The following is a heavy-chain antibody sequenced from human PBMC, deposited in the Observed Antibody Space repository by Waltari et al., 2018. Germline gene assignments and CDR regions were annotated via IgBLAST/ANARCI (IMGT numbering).Heavy chain of an antibody. Sequence: QVQLQESGPGLVKPSETLSLTCTVSGGSISSYYWSWIRQPPGKGLEWIGYIYYSGSTNYNPSRKGRVTISVDTSKNQFSLKLSSVTAADTAVYYCARQGYSYGYPWFDPWGQGTLVTVSS. J-gene: IGHJ5*02. D-gene: IGHD5-18*01. CDR2: IYYSGST. V-gene: IGHV4-59*08. CDR3: ARQGYSYGYPWFDP. CDR1: GGSISSYY.